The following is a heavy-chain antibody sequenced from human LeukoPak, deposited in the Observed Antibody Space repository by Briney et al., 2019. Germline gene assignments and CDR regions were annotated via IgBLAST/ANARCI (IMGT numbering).Heavy chain of an antibody. CDR2: INQDGSGK. CDR3: ARGYRYVVY. V-gene: IGHV3-7*03. J-gene: IGHJ4*02. D-gene: IGHD6-13*01. Sequence: GGSLRLSCAASGFTFSTYWMSWVRQAPGKGLEWVANINQDGSGKDYVDSLKGRFTISRDNIKNSLYLQMNSLRAEDTAVYYCARGYRYVVYWGQGTLVTVSS. CDR1: GFTFSTYW.